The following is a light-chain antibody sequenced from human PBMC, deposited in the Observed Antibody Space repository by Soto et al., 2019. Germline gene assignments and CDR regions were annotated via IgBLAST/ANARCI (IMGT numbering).Light chain of an antibody. CDR2: KAS. Sequence: DIQMTQSPSTLSGSVVDRVTISCRASQTISSWLAWYHQKPGKAPKLLIYKASTLKSGVPSRFSGSGSGTEFTLTISSLQPDDFATYYCQHYSSYSEAFGQGTKVDIK. J-gene: IGKJ1*01. CDR1: QTISSW. CDR3: QHYSSYSEA. V-gene: IGKV1-5*03.